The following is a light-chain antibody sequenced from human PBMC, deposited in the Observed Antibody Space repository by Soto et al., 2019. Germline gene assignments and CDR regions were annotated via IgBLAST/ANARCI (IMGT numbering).Light chain of an antibody. CDR2: KAS. V-gene: IGKV1-5*03. J-gene: IGKJ1*01. Sequence: DIQMTQSPSTLSASVGDRVTITCRASQSISSWLAWYQQKPGKAPKLLIYKASSLESGVPSRFSGSGSGTEFILTISSLQPDDFATYYCQQYNSYSLWTFGQGTKVEIK. CDR3: QQYNSYSLWT. CDR1: QSISSW.